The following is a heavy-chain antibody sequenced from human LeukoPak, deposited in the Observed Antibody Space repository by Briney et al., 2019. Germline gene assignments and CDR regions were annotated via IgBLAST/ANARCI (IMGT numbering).Heavy chain of an antibody. V-gene: IGHV4-34*01. CDR3: ADYGDYAFDI. Sequence: PSETLSPTCAVYGGSFSGYYWSWIRQPPGKGLEWIGEINHSGSTNYNPSLKSRVTISVDTSKNQFSLKLSSVTAADTAVYYCADYGDYAFDIWGQGTMVTVSS. CDR2: INHSGST. D-gene: IGHD4-17*01. CDR1: GGSFSGYY. J-gene: IGHJ3*02.